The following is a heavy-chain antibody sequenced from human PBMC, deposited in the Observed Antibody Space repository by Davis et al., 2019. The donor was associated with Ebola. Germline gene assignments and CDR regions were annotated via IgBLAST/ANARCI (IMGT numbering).Heavy chain of an antibody. CDR3: ARDQTNYDSLYY. CDR2: IYHSGST. CDR1: GGSISSSNW. J-gene: IGHJ4*02. D-gene: IGHD3-3*01. V-gene: IGHV4-4*02. Sequence: GSLRLSCAVSGGSISSSNWWSWVRQPPGKGLEWIGEIYHSGSTNYNPSLKSRVTISVDKSKNQFSLKLSSGTAADTAVYYCARDQTNYDSLYYWGQGTLVTVSS.